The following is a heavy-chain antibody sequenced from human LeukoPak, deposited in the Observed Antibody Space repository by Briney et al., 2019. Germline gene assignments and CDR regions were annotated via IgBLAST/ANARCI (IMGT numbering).Heavy chain of an antibody. CDR3: AKGCGGNCRSDDY. Sequence: PGGSLRLSCAASGFTSSRHGMSWVRQAPGKGLEWVSTISGRGDSTYYADSVKGRFSISRDNSKHTLHLQMNSLRAEDTAVYYCAKGCGGNCRSDDYWGQGTLVIVSS. J-gene: IGHJ4*02. CDR1: GFTSSRHG. CDR2: ISGRGDST. D-gene: IGHD2-21*02. V-gene: IGHV3-23*01.